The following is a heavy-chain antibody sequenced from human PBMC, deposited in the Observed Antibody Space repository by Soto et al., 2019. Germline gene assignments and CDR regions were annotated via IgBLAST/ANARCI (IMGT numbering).Heavy chain of an antibody. V-gene: IGHV3-9*01. Sequence: EVQLVESGGGLVQPGRSLRLSCAASGFTFDDYAMHWVRQAPGKGLEWVSGISWNSGRIGYADSVKGRFTISRDNAKNSLYLQMNSLRAEDTALYYCAKAVKYSNSYYFDYWGQGTLVTVSS. J-gene: IGHJ4*02. CDR3: AKAVKYSNSYYFDY. CDR2: ISWNSGRI. CDR1: GFTFDDYA. D-gene: IGHD6-6*01.